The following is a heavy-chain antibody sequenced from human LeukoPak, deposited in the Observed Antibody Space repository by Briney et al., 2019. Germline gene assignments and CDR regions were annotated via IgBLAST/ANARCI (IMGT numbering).Heavy chain of an antibody. V-gene: IGHV3-74*01. CDR2: INTDGTNT. Sequence: GESLRLSCTASGFTFSSYWMYWVRQAPGKGLDWVSRINTDGTNTNYPDSVRGRFTISRDNAKNTVYLQMNSLRAGDTAVYYCARDRGGWYGMDVWGQGTTVTVSS. CDR1: GFTFSSYW. CDR3: ARDRGGWYGMDV. J-gene: IGHJ6*02. D-gene: IGHD6-19*01.